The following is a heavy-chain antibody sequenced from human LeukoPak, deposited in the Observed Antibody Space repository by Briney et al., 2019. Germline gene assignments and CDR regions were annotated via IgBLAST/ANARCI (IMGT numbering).Heavy chain of an antibody. V-gene: IGHV3-33*01. D-gene: IGHD3-22*01. CDR2: IWYDGSNK. CDR1: GFTFSSYG. J-gene: IGHJ4*02. CDR3: ARNYYDSSGYYYHDY. Sequence: RGSLRLSCAASGFTFSSYGMHWVRQAPGKGLEWGAVIWYDGSNKYYADSVKGRFTISRDNSKNTLYLQMNSLRAEDTAVYYCARNYYDSSGYYYHDYWGQGTLVTVSS.